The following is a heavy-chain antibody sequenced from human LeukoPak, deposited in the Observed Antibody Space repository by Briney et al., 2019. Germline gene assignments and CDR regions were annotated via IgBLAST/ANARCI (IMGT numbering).Heavy chain of an antibody. V-gene: IGHV3-48*04. CDR2: IRRRRSTI. Sequence: GGSLRLSCAASGFTFSNYSMNWVRQSPGKGLEGVSYIRRRRSTIYYADSVKGRFTISRDNARNSLYLQMNNLRAEATAVYYCARVGDSSSSFRALDYWGQGTLVTVSS. CDR3: ARVGDSSSSFRALDY. D-gene: IGHD6-6*01. CDR1: GFTFSNYS. J-gene: IGHJ4*02.